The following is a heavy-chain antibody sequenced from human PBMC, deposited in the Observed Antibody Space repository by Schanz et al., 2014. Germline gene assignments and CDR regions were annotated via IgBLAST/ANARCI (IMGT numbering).Heavy chain of an antibody. Sequence: EVKLVESGGCLIQPGGSLRLSCAVSGFTVNTNYMSWVRQAPGKGLEWISSMYINSGSTQYADSVKGRFIISRDSSKNTLFLQMNSLRAEDTAVYFCARDGGRDGYNLAFDVWGQGTLVTVSS. V-gene: IGHV3-53*01. D-gene: IGHD5-12*01. CDR1: GFTVNTNY. CDR2: MYINSGST. CDR3: ARDGGRDGYNLAFDV. J-gene: IGHJ3*01.